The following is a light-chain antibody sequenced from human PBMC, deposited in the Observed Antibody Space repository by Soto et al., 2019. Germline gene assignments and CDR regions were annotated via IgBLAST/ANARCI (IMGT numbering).Light chain of an antibody. CDR3: SSYAGSNNLI. Sequence: QLVLTQPPSASGSPGQSVTISCTGTSGDVGGYNYVSWYQQHPGKAPKLMIYEVSKRPSGVPDRFSGSKSGNTASLTVSGLQAEDEADYYCSSYAGSNNLIFGGGTKLTVL. CDR2: EVS. CDR1: SGDVGGYNY. J-gene: IGLJ2*01. V-gene: IGLV2-8*01.